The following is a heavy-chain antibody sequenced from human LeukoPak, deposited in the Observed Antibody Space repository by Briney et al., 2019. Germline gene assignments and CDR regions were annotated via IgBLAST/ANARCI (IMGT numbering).Heavy chain of an antibody. D-gene: IGHD2-2*01. CDR1: GGSISSYY. CDR3: ARRILRIVVVPAAMRSNWFDP. V-gene: IGHV4-34*01. J-gene: IGHJ5*02. Sequence: SETLSLTCTVSGGSISSYYWSWIRQPPGKGLEWIGEINHSGSTNYNPSLKSRVTISVDTSKNQFSLKLSSVTAADTAVYYCARRILRIVVVPAAMRSNWFDPWGQGTLVTVSS. CDR2: INHSGST.